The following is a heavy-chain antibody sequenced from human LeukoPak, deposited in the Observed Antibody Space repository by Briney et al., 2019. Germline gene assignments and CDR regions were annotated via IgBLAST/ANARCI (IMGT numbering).Heavy chain of an antibody. CDR3: ARDRPDIVLMEDYGMDV. D-gene: IGHD2-8*01. V-gene: IGHV1-2*02. J-gene: IGHJ6*02. CDR2: IKPNSGGT. CDR1: GYTFTGYY. Sequence: ASVKVSCKASGYTFTGYYMHWVRQAPGQGLEWMGWIKPNSGGTNYAQKFQGRVTMTRDTSISTAYMELSRLRSDDTAVYYCARDRPDIVLMEDYGMDVWGQGTTVTVS.